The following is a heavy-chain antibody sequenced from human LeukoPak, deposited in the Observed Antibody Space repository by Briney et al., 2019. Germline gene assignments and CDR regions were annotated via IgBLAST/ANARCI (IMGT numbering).Heavy chain of an antibody. V-gene: IGHV3-64*01. CDR1: GFTFSIYS. Sequence: GGSLRLSCAGSGFTFSIYSMHWVRQAPGRGLEYVSAINPNGGSTYYANSVKGRFTISRDNSKNTLYLQMGSLRAEDMAMYYCARFLGGYSAYVVNDPYEFWGQGTLVTVSS. CDR2: INPNGGST. D-gene: IGHD5-12*01. CDR3: ARFLGGYSAYVVNDPYEF. J-gene: IGHJ4*02.